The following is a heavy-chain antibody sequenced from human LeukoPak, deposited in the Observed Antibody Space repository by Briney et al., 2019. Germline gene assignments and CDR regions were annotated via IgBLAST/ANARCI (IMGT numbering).Heavy chain of an antibody. CDR3: ARHLGYCSGGSCGLGEFDY. V-gene: IGHV4-59*08. CDR1: GGSISSYY. CDR2: TYYSGST. D-gene: IGHD2-15*01. J-gene: IGHJ4*02. Sequence: SETLSLTCTASGGSISSYYWSWIRQPPGKGLEWIGYTYYSGSTNYNPSLKSRVTISVDTSKNQFSLKLSSVTAADTAVYYCARHLGYCSGGSCGLGEFDYWGQGTLVTVSS.